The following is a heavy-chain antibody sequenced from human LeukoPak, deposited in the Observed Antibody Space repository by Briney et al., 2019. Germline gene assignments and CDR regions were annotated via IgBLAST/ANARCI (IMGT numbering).Heavy chain of an antibody. J-gene: IGHJ4*02. V-gene: IGHV4-30-4*08. CDR1: GGSISSGDYY. D-gene: IGHD3-3*01. Sequence: SETLSLTCTVSGGSISSGDYYWSWIRQPPGKGLEWIGYIYYSGSTYYNPSLKSRVTISVDTSKNQFFLKLSSVTAADTAVYYCARARGQHYDFWSGPYDYFDYWGQGTLVTVSS. CDR2: IYYSGST. CDR3: ARARGQHYDFWSGPYDYFDY.